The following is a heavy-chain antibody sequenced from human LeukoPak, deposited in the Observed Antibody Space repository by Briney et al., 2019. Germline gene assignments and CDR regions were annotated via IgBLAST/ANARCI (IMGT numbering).Heavy chain of an antibody. CDR3: ARTVAGGGFYYYYGMDV. CDR1: GDYISGSSYY. J-gene: IGHJ6*02. CDR2: LYYRGST. V-gene: IGHV4-39*07. Sequence: SETLSLTCTVSGDYISGSSYYWGWIRQPPGKGLEWIGSLYYRGSTYYNPSLKSRVTISVDTSKNQFSLKLSSVTAADTAVYYCARTVAGGGFYYYYGMDVWGQGTTVTVSS. D-gene: IGHD6-19*01.